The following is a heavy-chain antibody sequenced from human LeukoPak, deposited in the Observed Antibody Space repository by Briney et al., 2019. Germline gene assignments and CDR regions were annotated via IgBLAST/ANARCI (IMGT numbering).Heavy chain of an antibody. CDR2: LSDSGGST. V-gene: IGHV3-23*01. Sequence: SGGSLRLSCAASGFTFSNYAMGWVRQAPGKGLEWVSSLSDSGGSTYYADSVKGRFTISRDNSENTLYLQMNSLRAEDTAVYYCAKETYGGWAFGGVIGPSDYWGQGTLVTVSS. CDR3: AKETYGGWAFGGVIGPSDY. D-gene: IGHD3-16*02. J-gene: IGHJ4*02. CDR1: GFTFSNYA.